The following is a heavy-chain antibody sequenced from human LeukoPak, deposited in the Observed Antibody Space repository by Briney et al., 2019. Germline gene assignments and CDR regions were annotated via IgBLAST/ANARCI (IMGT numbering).Heavy chain of an antibody. CDR1: GYTFTSYG. CDR2: MNPNSGNT. J-gene: IGHJ4*02. Sequence: EASVKVSCKASGYTFTSYGISWVRQAPGQGLEWMGWMNPNSGNTGYAQKFQGRVTMTRNTSISTAYMELSSLRSEDTAVYYCARGVRLRYFDREFDYWGQGTLVTVSS. D-gene: IGHD3-9*01. V-gene: IGHV1-8*02. CDR3: ARGVRLRYFDREFDY.